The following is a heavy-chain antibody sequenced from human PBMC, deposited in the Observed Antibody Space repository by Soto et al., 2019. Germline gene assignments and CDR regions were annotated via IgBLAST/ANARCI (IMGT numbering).Heavy chain of an antibody. Sequence: EVQLLESGGGLVQPGGSLRLSCAASGFTFSSYAMSWVRQAPGKGLEWVSAISGSGGSTYYADSVKGRFTISRDNSKNTLYLQMNSLRAEDTAVYYCAKDPRTGNFDWLLYPLPYYFDYWGQGTLVTVSS. V-gene: IGHV3-23*01. D-gene: IGHD3-9*01. CDR1: GFTFSSYA. J-gene: IGHJ4*02. CDR3: AKDPRTGNFDWLLYPLPYYFDY. CDR2: ISGSGGST.